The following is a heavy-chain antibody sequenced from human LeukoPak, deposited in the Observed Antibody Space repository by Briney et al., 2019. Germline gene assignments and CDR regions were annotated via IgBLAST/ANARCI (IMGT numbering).Heavy chain of an antibody. J-gene: IGHJ4*02. D-gene: IGHD3-10*01. Sequence: PSETLSLTCTVSGYSISSGYYWGWIRQPPGKGLEWIGSIYHSGNTYYSPSLKSRVTISVDTSKNQFSLKLSSVTAADTAVYYCARRKYYYGSGSSYYFDYWGQGTLVTVSS. CDR1: GYSISSGYY. CDR3: ARRKYYYGSGSSYYFDY. CDR2: IYHSGNT. V-gene: IGHV4-38-2*02.